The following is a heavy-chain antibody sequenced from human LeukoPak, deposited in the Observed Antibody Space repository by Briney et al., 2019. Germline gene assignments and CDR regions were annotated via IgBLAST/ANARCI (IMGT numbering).Heavy chain of an antibody. V-gene: IGHV4-59*08. J-gene: IGHJ5*02. CDR3: ARQSEGFDP. Sequence: PSETLSLTCTVSGNSIRSYYWNWIRQPPGKGLEWIGYIYYSGTTSYNPSLRSRVTISVDMSKNQFSLRLTSVTAADTAVYYCARQSEGFDPWGQGTLVTVSS. CDR2: IYYSGTT. CDR1: GNSIRSYY.